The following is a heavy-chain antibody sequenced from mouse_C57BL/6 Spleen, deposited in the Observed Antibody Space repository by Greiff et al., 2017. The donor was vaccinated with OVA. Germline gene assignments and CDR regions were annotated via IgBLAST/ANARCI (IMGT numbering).Heavy chain of an antibody. CDR2: IWSDGST. Sequence: QVQLKESGPGLVAPSQSLSITCTVSGFSLTSYGVHWVRQPPGKGLEWLVVIWSDGSTTYNSALKSRLSISKDNSKSQVFLKMNSLQTDDTAMYYCARHAIYYYGSSLYAMDYWGQGTSVTVSS. CDR3: ARHAIYYYGSSLYAMDY. D-gene: IGHD1-1*01. CDR1: GFSLTSYG. V-gene: IGHV2-6-1*01. J-gene: IGHJ4*01.